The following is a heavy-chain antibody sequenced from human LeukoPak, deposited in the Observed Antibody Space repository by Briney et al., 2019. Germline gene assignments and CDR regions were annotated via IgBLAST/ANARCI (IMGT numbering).Heavy chain of an antibody. CDR3: ARFSQRRITILGVVSYFDY. V-gene: IGHV1-18*01. D-gene: IGHD3-3*01. CDR2: ISAYNGNT. J-gene: IGHJ4*02. CDR1: GYTFTSYG. Sequence: ASVKVSCKASGYTFTSYGISWVRQAPGQGLEWTGWISAYNGNTNYAQKLQGRVTMTTDTSTSTVYMELSSLRSEDTAVYYCARFSQRRITILGVVSYFDYWGQGTLVTVSP.